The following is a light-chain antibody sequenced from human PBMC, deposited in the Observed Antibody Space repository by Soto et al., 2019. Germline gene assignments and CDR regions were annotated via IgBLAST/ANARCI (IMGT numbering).Light chain of an antibody. CDR2: AAS. J-gene: IGKJ1*01. CDR3: QQRYNWWT. V-gene: IGKV3-11*01. Sequence: EIVLTQSPATLSLSPGERATLSCRASQSVSNYLAWYQQKPGQVPRLLIYAASNRAAGIPARFSGSGSGTDFTLTISSLEPGDFAVYFCQQRYNWWTFGQGTKVDMK. CDR1: QSVSNY.